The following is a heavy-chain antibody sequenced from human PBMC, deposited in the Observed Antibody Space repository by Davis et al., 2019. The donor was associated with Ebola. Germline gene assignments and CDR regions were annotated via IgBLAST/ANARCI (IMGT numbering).Heavy chain of an antibody. J-gene: IGHJ6*02. CDR3: ARELVPAAIPPYYYYGMDV. V-gene: IGHV1-46*01. D-gene: IGHD2-2*02. Sequence: ASVKVSCKASGGTFSSYAISWVRQAPGQGLEWLGIINPSGGSTSYAQKFQGRVTMTRDTSTSTVYMELSSLRSEDTAVYYCARELVPAAIPPYYYYGMDVWGQGTTVTVSS. CDR2: INPSGGST. CDR1: GGTFSSYA.